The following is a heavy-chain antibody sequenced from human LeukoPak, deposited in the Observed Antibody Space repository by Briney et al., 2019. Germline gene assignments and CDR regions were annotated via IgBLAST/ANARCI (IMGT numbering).Heavy chain of an antibody. J-gene: IGHJ6*02. D-gene: IGHD3-22*01. CDR3: AKAYYYDSSGYSKGDYYYYGMDV. CDR1: GFTFSSYA. Sequence: PGGSLRLSCAASGFTFSSYAMSWVRQAPGKGLEWVSAISGSGGSTYYADSVKGRFTISRDNSKNTLYLQMNSLRAEDTAVYYCAKAYYYDSSGYSKGDYYYYGMDVWGQGTTVTVSS. CDR2: ISGSGGST. V-gene: IGHV3-23*01.